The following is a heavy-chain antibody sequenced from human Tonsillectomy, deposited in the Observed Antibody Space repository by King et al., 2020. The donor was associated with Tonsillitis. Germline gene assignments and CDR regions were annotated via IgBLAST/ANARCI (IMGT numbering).Heavy chain of an antibody. CDR2: INSDGSIT. V-gene: IGHV3-74*01. CDR1: GFSFNNAW. D-gene: IGHD2-15*01. CDR3: ARDLGYSLAY. J-gene: IGHJ4*02. Sequence: VQLVESGGGLVQPGGSLRLSCAASGFSFNNAWMHWDRQAPGKGLVWVSHINSDGSITTYADSVKGRFTISRDNAENTLYLQMNSLRVEDTAVYYCARDLGYSLAYWGQGTLVTVSS.